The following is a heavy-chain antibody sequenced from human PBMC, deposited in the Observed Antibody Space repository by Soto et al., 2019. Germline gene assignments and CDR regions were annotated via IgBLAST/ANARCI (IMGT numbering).Heavy chain of an antibody. J-gene: IGHJ3*02. CDR3: ARGGLGKQLVRVAFDI. D-gene: IGHD6-13*01. CDR2: IKQDGSEK. V-gene: IGHV3-7*01. Sequence: GSLRLSCAASGFTFSSYWMSWVRQAPGKGLEWVANIKQDGSEKYYVDSVKGRFTISRDNAKNSLYLQMNSLRAEDTAVYYCARGGLGKQLVRVAFDIWGQGTMVTVSS. CDR1: GFTFSSYW.